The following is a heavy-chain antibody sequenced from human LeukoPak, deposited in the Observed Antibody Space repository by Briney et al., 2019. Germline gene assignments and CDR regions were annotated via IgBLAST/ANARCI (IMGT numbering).Heavy chain of an antibody. D-gene: IGHD2-2*01. CDR1: GGSISTSNYY. CDR2: IFYSGST. J-gene: IGHJ4*02. V-gene: IGHV4-39*07. Sequence: SETPSLTCTVSGGSISTSNYYWGWIRQPPGKGLEWIGNIFYSGSTYYSPSVKSRVTISLDTSKNQFSLKLSSVTAADTAVYYCARVQSAMYFDYWGQGTLVTVSS. CDR3: ARVQSAMYFDY.